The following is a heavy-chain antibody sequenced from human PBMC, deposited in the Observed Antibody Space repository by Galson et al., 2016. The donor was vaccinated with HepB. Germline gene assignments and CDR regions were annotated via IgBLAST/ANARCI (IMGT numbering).Heavy chain of an antibody. V-gene: IGHV3-33*07. CDR3: ARDSGAPVGAPLDY. Sequence: SLRLSCAASGFTFSSSGMCWVRQAPGKGLEWMAVIWYDGSNKYYADSVKGRFTISRDNSKNTLYLQMNSLRAEDTAVYYCARDSGAPVGAPLDYWGQGTLVTVSS. J-gene: IGHJ4*02. CDR1: GFTFSSSG. D-gene: IGHD1-26*01. CDR2: IWYDGSNK.